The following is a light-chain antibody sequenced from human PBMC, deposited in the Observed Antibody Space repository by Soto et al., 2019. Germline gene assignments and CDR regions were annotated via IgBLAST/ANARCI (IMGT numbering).Light chain of an antibody. CDR2: KDT. CDR3: QSAKNSVLV. CDR1: ALPNQY. V-gene: IGLV3-25*02. Sequence: SYELTQPPSVSVSPGQTARITCSGDALPNQYAFWYQQKPGQAPILVMQKDTERPSGIPGRFSGSTSGTTVTLTISGVQAEDEADYYCQSAKNSVLVFGGGTKLTVL. J-gene: IGLJ3*02.